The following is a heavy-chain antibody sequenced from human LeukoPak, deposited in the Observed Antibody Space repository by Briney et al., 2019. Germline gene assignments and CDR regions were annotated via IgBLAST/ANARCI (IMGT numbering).Heavy chain of an antibody. CDR1: EDRFGRDW. CDR3: ETLDSTKSVF. J-gene: IGHJ1*01. Sequence: GGSLRLSCVASEDRFGRDWISWVRQAPGKGLEWVACIKQDGNEEYYVGSVRARFTVSVDNGKNSLYLQMNSWSAEDTARSYCETLDSTKSVFWGRGTAVTPSS. V-gene: IGHV3-7*01. D-gene: IGHD2/OR15-2a*01. CDR2: IKQDGNEE.